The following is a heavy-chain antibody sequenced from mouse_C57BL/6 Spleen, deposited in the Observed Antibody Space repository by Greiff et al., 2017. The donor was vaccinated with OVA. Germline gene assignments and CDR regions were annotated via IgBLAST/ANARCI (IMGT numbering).Heavy chain of an antibody. D-gene: IGHD1-1*01. CDR1: GYTFTSYW. CDR2: IDPSDSET. V-gene: IGHV1-52*01. Sequence: QVQLQQPGAELVRPGSSVKLSCKASGYTFTSYWMHWVKQRPIQGLEWIGNIDPSDSETHYNQKFKDKATLTVDKSSSTAYMQLSSLTSEDSAVDYCAREGSSYGLDYWGQGTTLTVSS. CDR3: AREGSSYGLDY. J-gene: IGHJ2*01.